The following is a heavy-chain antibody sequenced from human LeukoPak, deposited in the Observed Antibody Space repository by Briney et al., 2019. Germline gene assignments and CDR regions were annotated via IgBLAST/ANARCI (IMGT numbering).Heavy chain of an antibody. CDR2: ICGSGGTT. CDR1: GLTFSSYA. D-gene: IGHD3-9*01. V-gene: IGHV3-23*01. Sequence: GGSLRLSCVGSGLTFSSYAMSWVRQAPGKGLEWVSAICGSGGTTYYADSVKGRFTISRDNSKNTLYLQMNSLRTEDTAVYYCAKAEGYDILTGLDYWGQGTLVTVSS. J-gene: IGHJ4*02. CDR3: AKAEGYDILTGLDY.